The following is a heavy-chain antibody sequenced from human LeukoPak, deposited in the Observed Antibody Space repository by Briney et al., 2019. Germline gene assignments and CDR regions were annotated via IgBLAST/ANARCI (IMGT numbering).Heavy chain of an antibody. V-gene: IGHV1-2*06. Sequence: ASVKVSCKASGYTFAGYYMHWVRQAPGQGLEWMGRINPNSGGTNYAQKFQGRVTMTRDTSISTAYMELSRLRSDDTAVYYCAREVRVGHYGMDVWGQGTTVTVSS. CDR1: GYTFAGYY. CDR3: AREVRVGHYGMDV. J-gene: IGHJ6*02. D-gene: IGHD1-26*01. CDR2: INPNSGGT.